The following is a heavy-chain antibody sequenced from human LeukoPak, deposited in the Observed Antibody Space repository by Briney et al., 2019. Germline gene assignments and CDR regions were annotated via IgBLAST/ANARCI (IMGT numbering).Heavy chain of an antibody. Sequence: GGSLRLSCAASGFTFATYDMSWVRQAPGKGLEWVSAISGNGRGTYYAYSVRGRFNISRDNSNNMVYLQMNSLRAEDTALYFCAKETFYYDGTGYYHDGYFDHWGQGAQVSVSS. CDR2: ISGNGRGT. D-gene: IGHD3-22*01. CDR1: GFTFATYD. V-gene: IGHV3-23*01. CDR3: AKETFYYDGTGYYHDGYFDH. J-gene: IGHJ4*02.